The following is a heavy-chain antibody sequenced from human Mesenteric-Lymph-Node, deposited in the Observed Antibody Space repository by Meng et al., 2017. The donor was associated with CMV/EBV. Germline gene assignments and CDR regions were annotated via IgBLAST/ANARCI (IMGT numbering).Heavy chain of an antibody. V-gene: IGHV4-34*01. Sequence: QGQLQQWGEVLWKPSETLSLTCAGDGGSFSGYYWSWIRQPPGKGLEWIGEINHSGSTNYNPSLKSRVTISVDTSKNQFSLKLSSVTAADTAVYYCARHQRWLKSEGGFNYWGQGTLVTVSS. CDR2: INHSGST. CDR1: GGSFSGYY. D-gene: IGHD4-23*01. CDR3: ARHQRWLKSEGGFNY. J-gene: IGHJ4*02.